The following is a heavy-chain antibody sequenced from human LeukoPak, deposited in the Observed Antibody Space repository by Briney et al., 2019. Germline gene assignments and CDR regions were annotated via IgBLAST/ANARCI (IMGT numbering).Heavy chain of an antibody. V-gene: IGHV3-23*01. D-gene: IGHD1-14*01. CDR1: GFTFSSYG. CDR2: ISGSGGNT. CDR3: AKVGNYYYYSGMDV. Sequence: GGSLRLSCAASGFTFSSYGMHWVRQAPRKGLEWVSAISGSGGNTYYADSVKGRFTISRDNSKNTLSLQMNSLRAEDTAVYYCAKVGNYYYYSGMDVWGQGTTVTVSS. J-gene: IGHJ6*02.